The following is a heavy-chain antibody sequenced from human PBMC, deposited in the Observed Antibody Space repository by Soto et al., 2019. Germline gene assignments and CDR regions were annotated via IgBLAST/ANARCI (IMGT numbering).Heavy chain of an antibody. V-gene: IGHV4-4*07. D-gene: IGHD5-18*01. CDR2: FYTTGRA. CDR3: ARCPGYSYEGGWFDP. J-gene: IGHJ5*02. Sequence: PSETLSLTCSVSGGSISSSYWNWIRQPAGKGLEWIGRFYTTGRASYNPSLKGRLTLSGDTSKNQFSLRLGSVTAADTAVYYCARCPGYSYEGGWFDPWGQGTLVTVSS. CDR1: GGSISSSY.